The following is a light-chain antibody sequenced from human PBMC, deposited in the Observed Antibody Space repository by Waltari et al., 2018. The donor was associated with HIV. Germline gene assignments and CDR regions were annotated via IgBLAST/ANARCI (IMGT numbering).Light chain of an antibody. J-gene: IGLJ3*02. V-gene: IGLV2-11*01. CDR2: DVS. CDR3: CSYAGSYTWV. CDR1: SSDVGGYNY. Sequence: QSALTQPRSVSGSPGQSVTISCPAPSSDVGGYNYVSWYQQHPGKAPKLMIYDVSKRPSGVPDRFSGSKSGNTASLTISGLQAEDEADYYCCSYAGSYTWVFGGGTKLTVL.